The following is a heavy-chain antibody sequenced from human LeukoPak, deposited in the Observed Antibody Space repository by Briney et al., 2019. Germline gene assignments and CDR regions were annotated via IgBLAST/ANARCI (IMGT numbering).Heavy chain of an antibody. J-gene: IGHJ6*02. V-gene: IGHV4-39*07. CDR1: GGSISSGGYY. D-gene: IGHD2-15*01. CDR2: INHSGST. Sequence: SETLSLTCTVSGGSISSGGYYWSWIRQPPGKGLEWIGEINHSGSTNYNPSLKSRVTKSVDTSKSQSSLKLSSVTAADTAVYYCAGNSLIVVVVAATQHYYYYGMDVWGQGTTVTVSS. CDR3: AGNSLIVVVVAATQHYYYYGMDV.